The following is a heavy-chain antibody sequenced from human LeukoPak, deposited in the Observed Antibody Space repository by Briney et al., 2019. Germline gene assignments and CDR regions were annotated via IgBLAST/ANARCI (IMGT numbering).Heavy chain of an antibody. CDR3: ARGNYDSSAYGNWFDS. V-gene: IGHV3-48*04. CDR2: ISSSGSTI. CDR1: GFTFSSYS. D-gene: IGHD3-22*01. J-gene: IGHJ5*01. Sequence: GGSLRLSCAASGFTFSSYSMNWVRQAPGKGLEWVSYISSSGSTIYYADSVKGRFTISRDNAKNSLYLQMNSLRAEDTAVYYCARGNYDSSAYGNWFDSWGQGTLVTVSS.